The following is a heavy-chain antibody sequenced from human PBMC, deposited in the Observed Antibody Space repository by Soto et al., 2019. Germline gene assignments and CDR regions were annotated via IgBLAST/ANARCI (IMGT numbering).Heavy chain of an antibody. J-gene: IGHJ5*02. CDR1: GFTFSSYS. D-gene: IGHD3-22*01. CDR2: ISSSSSTI. V-gene: IGHV3-48*02. Sequence: EVQLVESGGGLVQPGGSLRLSCAASGFTFSSYSMNWVRQAPGKGLEWVSDISSSSSTIYYADSVKGRFTISRDNAKNSLYRQMNSLRDEDTAVYYCARDFFFASHYDSSPHSWFDPWGQGTLVTVSS. CDR3: ARDFFFASHYDSSPHSWFDP.